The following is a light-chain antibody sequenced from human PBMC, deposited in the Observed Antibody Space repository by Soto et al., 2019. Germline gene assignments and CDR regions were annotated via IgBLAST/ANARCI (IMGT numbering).Light chain of an antibody. CDR3: QQYNSYLYT. CDR2: DAS. V-gene: IGKV1-5*01. CDR1: QSISNW. J-gene: IGKJ2*01. Sequence: DIQMTQSPSTLPASVGDRVTITCRASQSISNWLAWYQQKPGKAPKLLIYDASSLESGVPSRFSGSGSGTEFTLTISSLQPDDFATYYCQQYNSYLYTFGQGTKVDIK.